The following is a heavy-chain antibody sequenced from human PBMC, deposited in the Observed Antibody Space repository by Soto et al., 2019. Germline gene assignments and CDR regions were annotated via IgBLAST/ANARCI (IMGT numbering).Heavy chain of an antibody. CDR1: GGSISSSSYY. CDR2: IYYSGST. CDR3: ASLAAADY. D-gene: IGHD6-13*01. V-gene: IGHV4-39*01. J-gene: IGHJ4*02. Sequence: SETLSLTCTVYGGSISSSSYYWGWIRQPPGKGLEWIGSIYYSGSTYYNPSLKSRVTISVDTSKNQFSLKLSSVTAADTAVYYCASLAAADYWGQGTLVTVSS.